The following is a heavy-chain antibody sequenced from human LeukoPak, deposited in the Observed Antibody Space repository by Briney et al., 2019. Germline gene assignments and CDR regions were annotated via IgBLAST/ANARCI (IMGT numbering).Heavy chain of an antibody. CDR1: GYTLTELS. V-gene: IGHV1-24*01. CDR2: FDPEDGET. Sequence: GASMKVSCKVSGYTLTELSMHWVRQAPGKGLEWMGGFDPEDGETIYAQKFQGRVTMTEDTSTDTAYMELSSLRSEDTAVYYCATAPKKGYYDYVWGSYRQRRPLDYWGQGTLVTVSS. D-gene: IGHD3-16*02. J-gene: IGHJ4*02. CDR3: ATAPKKGYYDYVWGSYRQRRPLDY.